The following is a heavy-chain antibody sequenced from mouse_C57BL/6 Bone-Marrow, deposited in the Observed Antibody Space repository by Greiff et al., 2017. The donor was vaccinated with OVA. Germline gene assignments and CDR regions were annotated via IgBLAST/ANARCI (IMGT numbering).Heavy chain of an antibody. Sequence: VQLKESGAELARPGASVKLSYKASGYTFTSYGISWVKQRTGQGLEWIGEIYPRSGNTYYNEKFKGKATLTADKSSSTAYMELRSLTSEDSAVYFCAREGCYDYDYWGQGTTLTVSS. V-gene: IGHV1-81*01. CDR1: GYTFTSYG. CDR3: AREGCYDYDY. D-gene: IGHD2-4*01. CDR2: IYPRSGNT. J-gene: IGHJ2*01.